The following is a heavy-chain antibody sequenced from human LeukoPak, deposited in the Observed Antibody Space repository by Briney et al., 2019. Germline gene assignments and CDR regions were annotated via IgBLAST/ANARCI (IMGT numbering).Heavy chain of an antibody. Sequence: GGSLRLSCAASGFTFSSYSMNWVRQAPGKGLEWVSSISSSSSYIYYADSVKGRFTISRDNAKNSLYLQMNSLRAEDTAVYYCAREYATYYDFWSGRLDPWGQGTLVTVSS. D-gene: IGHD3-3*01. J-gene: IGHJ5*02. CDR3: AREYATYYDFWSGRLDP. CDR1: GFTFSSYS. V-gene: IGHV3-21*01. CDR2: ISSSSSYI.